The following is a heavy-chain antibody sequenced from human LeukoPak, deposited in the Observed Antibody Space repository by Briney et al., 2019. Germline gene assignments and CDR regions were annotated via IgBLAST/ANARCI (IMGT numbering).Heavy chain of an antibody. D-gene: IGHD3-9*01. V-gene: IGHV1-18*01. J-gene: IGHJ4*02. Sequence: ASVKVSCKASGYTFTNDGIRWVRQAPGQGLEWMGWISAYNGNTDYAQKIQGRVTMTTDTSTSTAYMDLRSLRSDDTAVYYCARDLSILTGYRFFDYWGQGTLVTVSS. CDR1: GYTFTNDG. CDR3: ARDLSILTGYRFFDY. CDR2: ISAYNGNT.